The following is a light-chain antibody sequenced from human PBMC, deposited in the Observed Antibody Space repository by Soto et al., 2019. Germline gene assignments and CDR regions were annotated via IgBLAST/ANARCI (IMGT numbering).Light chain of an antibody. J-gene: IGLJ2*01. CDR1: SSNIGSNT. CDR3: ATWDDRLGAVI. V-gene: IGLV1-44*01. CDR2: STH. Sequence: QSVLTQPSSASGTPGQRVTISCSGSSSNIGSNTVNWYQQFPGTAPKLLIYSTHQRPSGVPDRFSGSKSGTSASLAISGLQSEDEADYYCATWDDRLGAVIFGGGTQLTVL.